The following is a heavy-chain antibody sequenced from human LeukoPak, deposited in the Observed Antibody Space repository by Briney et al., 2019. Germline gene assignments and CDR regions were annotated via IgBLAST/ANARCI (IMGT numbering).Heavy chain of an antibody. CDR1: GYTFTGYY. V-gene: IGHV1-46*01. J-gene: IGHJ5*02. CDR2: INPSTGST. D-gene: IGHD2-2*01. CDR3: ARDGGYCSTTTCYAGGLHWFDP. Sequence: ASVKVSCKASGYTFTGYYIHWVRQAPGQGLEWMGIINPSTGSTTYAQKFQGRVTTTRDTSTSTVYMELRSLRSEDTALYYCARDGGYCSTTTCYAGGLHWFDPWGQGSLVTVSS.